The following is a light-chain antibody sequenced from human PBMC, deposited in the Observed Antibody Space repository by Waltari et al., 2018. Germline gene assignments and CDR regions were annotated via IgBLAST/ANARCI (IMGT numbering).Light chain of an antibody. Sequence: QSVLTQPPSASGAPGQSVTISCSGSSSNIGSNYVYWYQQLPGTAPKLLIYFSDQRPSGVPDRFSCSKSGTSASLAITGLRSEDEADYYCAAWDNSLSSPVFGSGTTLTVL. V-gene: IGLV1-47*02. CDR3: AAWDNSLSSPV. CDR2: FSD. CDR1: SSNIGSNY. J-gene: IGLJ6*01.